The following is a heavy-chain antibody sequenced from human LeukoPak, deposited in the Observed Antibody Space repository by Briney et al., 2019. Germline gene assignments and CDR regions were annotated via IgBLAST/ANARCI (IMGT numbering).Heavy chain of an antibody. J-gene: IGHJ4*02. D-gene: IGHD1-26*01. V-gene: IGHV3-64*01. CDR3: ARGQSRWELLNPPDY. CDR2: ISSNGGST. Sequence: GGPRRLSWAAPGFPFGSYAMHGFGQAPGKGREYVSAISSNGGSTYYANSVKGRFTISRDNSKNALYLQMGSLRAEDMAVYYCARGQSRWELLNPPDYWGQGTLVTVSS. CDR1: GFPFGSYA.